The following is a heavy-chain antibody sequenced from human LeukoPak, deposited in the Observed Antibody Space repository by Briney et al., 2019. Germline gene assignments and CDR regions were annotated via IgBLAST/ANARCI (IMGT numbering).Heavy chain of an antibody. CDR3: ARDEGGENAFDI. CDR1: GFAVTANY. V-gene: IGHV3-21*06. D-gene: IGHD3-16*01. J-gene: IGHJ3*02. Sequence: GGSLRLSCAASGFAVTANYMNWVRQAPGKGLEWVSSISSSSNYIYYGDSVTGRFTISRDNAKNSLYLQMNSLRAEDTAVYYCARDEGGENAFDIWGQGTMVTVSS. CDR2: ISSSSNYI.